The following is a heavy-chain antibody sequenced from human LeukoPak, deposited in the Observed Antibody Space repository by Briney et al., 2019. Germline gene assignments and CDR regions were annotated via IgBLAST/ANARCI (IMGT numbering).Heavy chain of an antibody. V-gene: IGHV3-33*01. CDR2: IWYDGSNK. Sequence: LSCAASGFTFSSXXXHWVRQAPXKXLEXVXVIWYDGSNKYYADSVKGRFTISRDNSKNTLYLQMNSLRAEDTAVYYCARDPCGXXXYAFDIWGQGTXXXVSS. J-gene: IGHJ3*02. CDR3: ARDPCGXXXYAFDI. D-gene: IGHD2-21*02. CDR1: GFTFSSXX.